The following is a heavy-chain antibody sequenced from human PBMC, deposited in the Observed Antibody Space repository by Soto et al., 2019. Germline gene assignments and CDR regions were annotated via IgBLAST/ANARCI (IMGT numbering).Heavy chain of an antibody. J-gene: IGHJ4*02. CDR3: ARLGITMIVVVTPSAY. Sequence: SETLSLTCNVSGDSIATSGHLWGWIRQPPGKGLEWIGTISYSGTTFYNPSLKTRITISVDSSKNQFSLKLSSVTAADTAVYYCARLGITMIVVVTPSAYWGQGTLVT. CDR2: ISYSGTT. CDR1: GDSIATSGHL. D-gene: IGHD3-22*01. V-gene: IGHV4-39*01.